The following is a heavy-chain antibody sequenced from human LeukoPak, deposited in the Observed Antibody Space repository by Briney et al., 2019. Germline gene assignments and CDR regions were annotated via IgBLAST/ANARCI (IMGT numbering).Heavy chain of an antibody. Sequence: ASVKVSCKASGYTFTSYDINWVRQATGQGLEWMGWMNPNSGNTGYAQKFQGRVTMTRNTSISTAYMELSSLRSEDTAVYYCARAPRGGVDYYYYYYMDVWGKGTTVTISS. D-gene: IGHD3-16*01. CDR3: ARAPRGGVDYYYYYYMDV. CDR2: MNPNSGNT. V-gene: IGHV1-8*01. J-gene: IGHJ6*03. CDR1: GYTFTSYD.